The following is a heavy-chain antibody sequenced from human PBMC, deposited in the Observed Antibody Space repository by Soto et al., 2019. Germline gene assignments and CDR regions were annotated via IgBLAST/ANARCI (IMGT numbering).Heavy chain of an antibody. CDR1: DDSINSDKYY. D-gene: IGHD3-9*01. CDR2: VYYRGNA. Sequence: PSETLSLTCSVSDDSINSDKYYWGWIRQPPGKGLEWIGSVYYRGNAYYNPSLQTRVTISLDKSKSQFSLKLNSVTAADSAVYFCARLEGLATISYYFDFWGPGALVTVPQ. J-gene: IGHJ4*02. CDR3: ARLEGLATISYYFDF. V-gene: IGHV4-39*01.